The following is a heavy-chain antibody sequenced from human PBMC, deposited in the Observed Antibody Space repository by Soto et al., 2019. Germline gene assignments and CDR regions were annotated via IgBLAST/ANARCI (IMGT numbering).Heavy chain of an antibody. D-gene: IGHD2-8*01. CDR1: GFTFSNAW. V-gene: IGHV3-15*07. J-gene: IGHJ4*02. Sequence: GGSLRLSCAASGFTFSNAWMNWVRQAPGKGLEWVGRIKSKTDGGTTDYAAPVKGRFTISRDDSKNTLYLQMNSLKTEDTAVYYCTTELLMVYAIDPVPDWGQGTLVTSPQ. CDR3: TTELLMVYAIDPVPD. CDR2: IKSKTDGGTT.